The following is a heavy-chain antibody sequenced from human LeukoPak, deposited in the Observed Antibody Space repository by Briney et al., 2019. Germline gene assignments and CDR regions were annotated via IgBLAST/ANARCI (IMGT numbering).Heavy chain of an antibody. J-gene: IGHJ4*02. V-gene: IGHV1-2*06. CDR1: GYTFTGYY. D-gene: IGHD6-19*01. Sequence: ASVKVSCKASGYTFTGYYINWVRQAPGQGLEWMGRINPNSGGTNYAQKFQGRVTMTRDTSINTAYMELSRLRSDDTAVYYCARVPPYSSGWYLGREHFDYWGQGTLVTVSS. CDR2: INPNSGGT. CDR3: ARVPPYSSGWYLGREHFDY.